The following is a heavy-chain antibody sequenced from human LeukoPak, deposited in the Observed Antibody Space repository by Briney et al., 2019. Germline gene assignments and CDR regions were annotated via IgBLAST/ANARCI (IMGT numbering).Heavy chain of an antibody. CDR1: GFTFSSYA. Sequence: GGSLRLSCAASGFTFSSYAMHWVRQAPGKGLEWVAVISYDGSNKYYADSVKGRFTISRDNSKNTLYLQMNSLRAEDTAVYYCANQRELRLTSFDYWGQGTLVTVSS. J-gene: IGHJ4*02. D-gene: IGHD1-7*01. CDR2: ISYDGSNK. CDR3: ANQRELRLTSFDY. V-gene: IGHV3-30-3*01.